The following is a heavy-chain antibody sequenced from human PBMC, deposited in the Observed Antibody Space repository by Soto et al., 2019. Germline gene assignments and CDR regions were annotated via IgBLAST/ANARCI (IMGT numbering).Heavy chain of an antibody. D-gene: IGHD3-22*01. CDR2: INPNSGGT. CDR1: GYTFTGYY. V-gene: IGHV1-2*02. J-gene: IGHJ4*02. Sequence: ASVKVSCKASGYTFTGYYMHWVRQAPGQGLEWMGWINPNSGGTNYAQKFQGRVTMTRDTSISTAYMELSRLRSDDTAVYYCACSPEYYYDSSGYYPGASWGQGTLVTVSS. CDR3: ACSPEYYYDSSGYYPGAS.